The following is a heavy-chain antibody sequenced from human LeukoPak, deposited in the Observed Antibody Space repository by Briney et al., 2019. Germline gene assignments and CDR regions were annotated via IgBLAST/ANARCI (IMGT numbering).Heavy chain of an antibody. D-gene: IGHD2-15*01. CDR2: ISGSGGST. V-gene: IGHV3-23*01. CDR1: GFTFSSYA. Sequence: GGSLRLSCAASGFTFSSYAMSWVRQAPGKGLEWVSAISGSGGSTYYADSVKGRFTISRDNTKNTLYLQMNSLRAEDTAVHYCAIWGGYCSGGSCPNYWGQGTLVTVSS. J-gene: IGHJ4*02. CDR3: AIWGGYCSGGSCPNY.